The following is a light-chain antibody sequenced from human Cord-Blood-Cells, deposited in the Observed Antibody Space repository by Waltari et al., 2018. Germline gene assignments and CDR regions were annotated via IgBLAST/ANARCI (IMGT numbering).Light chain of an antibody. CDR3: RQYNNWPLT. Sequence: EIVMTQSPATLSVSPGVSAIFSCRASQSVSSNLAWYQQKHGQAPRLLIYGASTRATGIPARFSGSGSGTEFTLTISSLQSEDFAVYYCRQYNNWPLTFGGGTKVEIK. CDR2: GAS. J-gene: IGKJ4*01. V-gene: IGKV3-15*01. CDR1: QSVSSN.